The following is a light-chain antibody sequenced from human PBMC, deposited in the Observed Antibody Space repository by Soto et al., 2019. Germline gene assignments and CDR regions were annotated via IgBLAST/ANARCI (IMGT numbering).Light chain of an antibody. V-gene: IGLV2-11*01. CDR2: DVS. J-gene: IGLJ1*01. Sequence: QSALTQPRSVSGSPGQSVTISCTGTSSDVGGYNYVSWYQQHPGKAPKLMIYDVSKRPSGVRDRFSGSKSGNTASLTISGLQAEDEADYYCCSYAGSYTPFGTGTKLTVL. CDR3: CSYAGSYTP. CDR1: SSDVGGYNY.